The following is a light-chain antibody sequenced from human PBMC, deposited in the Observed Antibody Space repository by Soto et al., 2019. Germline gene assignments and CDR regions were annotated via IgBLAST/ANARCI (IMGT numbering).Light chain of an antibody. CDR1: SSNIGAGYD. CDR3: QSYHSSRSAWV. Sequence: QSVLTQPPSVSGAPGQRVTISCTGSSSNIGAGYDVPWYQQLPGTAPKLLIYGNSNRPSGVPDRFSGSKSGTSASLAITGLQAEDDADYYCQSYHSSRSAWVFGGGTKVTVL. V-gene: IGLV1-40*01. J-gene: IGLJ3*02. CDR2: GNS.